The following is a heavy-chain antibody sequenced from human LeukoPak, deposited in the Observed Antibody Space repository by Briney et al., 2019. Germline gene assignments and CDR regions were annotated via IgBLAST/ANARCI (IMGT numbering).Heavy chain of an antibody. Sequence: SETLSLTCAVYGGSFSGYYWSWIRQPPGKGLEWIGEINHSGSTNYNPSLKSRVTISVATSKNQFSLKLSSVTAADTAVYHCAREGGYCSSTSCYFRGGRWFDPWGQGTLVTVSS. CDR2: INHSGST. J-gene: IGHJ5*02. V-gene: IGHV4-34*01. CDR3: AREGGYCSSTSCYFRGGRWFDP. D-gene: IGHD2-2*01. CDR1: GGSFSGYY.